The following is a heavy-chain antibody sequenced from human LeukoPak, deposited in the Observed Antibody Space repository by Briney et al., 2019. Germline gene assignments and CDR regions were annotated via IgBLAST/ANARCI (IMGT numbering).Heavy chain of an antibody. J-gene: IGHJ3*02. CDR3: ARESSNDAFDI. CDR1: GGSFSGYY. CDR2: INHSGST. V-gene: IGHV4-34*01. Sequence: SETLSLTCAVYGGSFSGYYWSWIRQPPGKGLEWIGEINHSGSTNYNPSLKSRVTMSVDTSKNQFSLKLSSVTAADTAVYYCARESSNDAFDIWGQGTMVTVSS.